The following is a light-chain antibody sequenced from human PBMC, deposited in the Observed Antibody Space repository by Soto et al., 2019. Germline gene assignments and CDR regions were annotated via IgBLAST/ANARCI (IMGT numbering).Light chain of an antibody. J-gene: IGLJ1*01. V-gene: IGLV1-44*01. CDR1: SSNIGSNT. Sequence: QSVLTQPPSASGTPGQRVTISCSGSSSNIGSNTVNWYQQFPGTATKLLIYSNNQRPSGVPDRFSGSKSGTSASLAISGLQSEDEADYYCAAWDDSLNGLYVFGTGTKLTVL. CDR2: SNN. CDR3: AAWDDSLNGLYV.